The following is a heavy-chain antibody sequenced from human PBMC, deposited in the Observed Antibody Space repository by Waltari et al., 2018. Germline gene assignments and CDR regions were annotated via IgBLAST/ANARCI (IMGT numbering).Heavy chain of an antibody. CDR1: GGSLSGVN. CDR3: ARESYGFYYYYGMDV. D-gene: IGHD4-17*01. V-gene: IGHV4-34*01. CDR2: INHSGST. Sequence: QVQLPQWGAGRLRHSVALSITCAVYGGSLSGVNWSRIRQPPGKGLEWIGEINHSGSTNYNPSLKSRVTISVDTSKNQFSLKLSSVTAADTAVYYCARESYGFYYYYGMDVWGQGTTVTVSS. J-gene: IGHJ6*02.